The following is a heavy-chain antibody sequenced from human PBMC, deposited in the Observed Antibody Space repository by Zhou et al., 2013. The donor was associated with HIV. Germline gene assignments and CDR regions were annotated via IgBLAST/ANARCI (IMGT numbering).Heavy chain of an antibody. Sequence: QVQLVQSGAEVKKPGSSVKVSCKASGGTFSSYAISWVRQAPGQGLEWMGGIIPIFGTANYAQKFQGRVTITTDESTSTAYMELSSLRSEDTAVYYCARCRTTVEPRPQQGVYYYYYMDVWGKGTTVTVSS. D-gene: IGHD4-17*01. V-gene: IGHV1-69*05. CDR3: ARCRTTVEPRPQQGVYYYYYMDV. CDR2: IIPIFGTA. J-gene: IGHJ6*03. CDR1: GGTFSSYA.